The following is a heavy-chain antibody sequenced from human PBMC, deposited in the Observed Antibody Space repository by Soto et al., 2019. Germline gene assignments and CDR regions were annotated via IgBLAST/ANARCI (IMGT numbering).Heavy chain of an antibody. J-gene: IGHJ4*02. V-gene: IGHV4-59*01. Sequence: SKTLSLTCTVSGGSISSYYWGWIRQPPGKGLEWIGFIYYSGSTNYNPSLKSRVTISVDTSKNQFSLKLSSVTAADTSVYYCAREKTTIGDFDYWGQGTLVTVS. CDR3: AREKTTIGDFDY. D-gene: IGHD1-7*01. CDR1: GGSISSYY. CDR2: IYYSGST.